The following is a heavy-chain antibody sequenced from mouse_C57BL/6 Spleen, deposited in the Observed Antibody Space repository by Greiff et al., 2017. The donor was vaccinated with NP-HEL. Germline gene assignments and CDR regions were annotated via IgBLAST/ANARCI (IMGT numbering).Heavy chain of an antibody. V-gene: IGHV1-52*01. D-gene: IGHD2-2*01. CDR2: IDPSDSDT. CDR3: AKSGGYECGRSRRGGV. Sequence: QVQLQQPGAELVRPGSSVKLSCKASGYTFTSYWMHWVKQRPIQGLEWIGNIDPSDSDTHYNQKFKDKATLTVDKSSSTAYMQLSSLTSEDSAVYYGAKSGGYECGRSRRGGVWGKGTTLTVSS. CDR1: GYTFTSYW. J-gene: IGHJ1*03.